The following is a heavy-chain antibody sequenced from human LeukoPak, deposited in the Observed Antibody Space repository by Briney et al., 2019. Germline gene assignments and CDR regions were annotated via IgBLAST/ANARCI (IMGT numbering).Heavy chain of an antibody. J-gene: IGHJ4*02. V-gene: IGHV3-49*04. Sequence: GGSLRLSCAASEFTFSSYNMNWVRQAPGKGLEWVGFIRSKAYGGTTEYAASVKGRFTISRDDSKSIAYLQMNSLKTEDTAVYYCTRGGYSSYDYWGQGTLGTVSS. CDR1: EFTFSSYN. D-gene: IGHD4-11*01. CDR2: IRSKAYGGTT. CDR3: TRGGYSSYDY.